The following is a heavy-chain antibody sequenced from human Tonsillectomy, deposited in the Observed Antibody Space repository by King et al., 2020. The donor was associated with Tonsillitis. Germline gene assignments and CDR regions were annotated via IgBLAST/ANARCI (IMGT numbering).Heavy chain of an antibody. Sequence: VQLVESGGGVVQPGGSLRLSCAASGFTFSSYGMHWVRQAPGKGLEWVTFIRYDGSNKYYADSVKGRFTISRDNSKNTLYLQMNSLRAEDTAVYYCAKDLYQGRGPFDYWGQGTLVTVSS. CDR3: AKDLYQGRGPFDY. CDR1: GFTFSSYG. CDR2: IRYDGSNK. J-gene: IGHJ4*02. V-gene: IGHV3-30*02. D-gene: IGHD2-2*01.